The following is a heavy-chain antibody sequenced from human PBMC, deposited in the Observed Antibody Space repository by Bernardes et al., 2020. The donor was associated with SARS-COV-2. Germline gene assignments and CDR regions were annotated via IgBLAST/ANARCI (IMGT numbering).Heavy chain of an antibody. V-gene: IGHV4-59*01. Sequence: ETLSLTCTVSGGSISSYYWSWIRQPPGKGLEWIGYIYYSGSTNYNPSLKSRVTISVDTSKNQFSLKLSSVTAADTAVYYCARDFGGPTLGYYYGMDVWGQGTTVTVSS. J-gene: IGHJ6*02. CDR3: ARDFGGPTLGYYYGMDV. CDR2: IYYSGST. D-gene: IGHD1-26*01. CDR1: GGSISSYY.